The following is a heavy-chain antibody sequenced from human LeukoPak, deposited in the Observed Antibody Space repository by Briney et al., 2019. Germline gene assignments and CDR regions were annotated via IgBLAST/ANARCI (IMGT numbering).Heavy chain of an antibody. J-gene: IGHJ5*02. V-gene: IGHV4-61*09. CDR1: GGSISSGSYY. Sequence: SETLSLTCTVSGGSISSGSYYWSWIRQPAGKGLEWIGHIYTSGSTNYNPSLKSRVTISVDTSKNQFSLKLSSVTAADTAVYYCARGRFSHNWFDPWGQGTLVTVSS. CDR2: IYTSGST. CDR3: ARGRFSHNWFDP.